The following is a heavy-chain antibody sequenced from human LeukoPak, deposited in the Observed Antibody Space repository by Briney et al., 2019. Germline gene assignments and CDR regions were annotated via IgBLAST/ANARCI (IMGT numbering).Heavy chain of an antibody. CDR1: GFTFSSYW. J-gene: IGHJ4*02. V-gene: IGHV3-74*01. D-gene: IGHD4-23*01. Sequence: GGSLRLSCAASGFTFSSYWMHWVRQAPGKGLVWVSRIASDGSSTTYADSVKGRFSISRDNAKNTLYLQMNSLRIEDTAVYYCARGRPHGNDYWGQGTLVTVSS. CDR2: IASDGSST. CDR3: ARGRPHGNDY.